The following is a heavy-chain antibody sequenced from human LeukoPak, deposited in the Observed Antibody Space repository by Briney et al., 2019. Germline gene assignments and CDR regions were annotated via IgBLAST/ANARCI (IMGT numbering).Heavy chain of an antibody. J-gene: IGHJ5*02. CDR2: IYYSGST. V-gene: IGHV4-59*12. CDR1: GGSISSYY. Sequence: SETLSLTCTVSGGSISSYYWSWIRQPPGKGLEWIGYIYYSGSTNYNPSLKSRVTISVDTSKNQFSLKLSSVTAADTAVYYCARGGSSYDFWSGLNWFDPWGQGTLVTVSS. D-gene: IGHD3-3*01. CDR3: ARGGSSYDFWSGLNWFDP.